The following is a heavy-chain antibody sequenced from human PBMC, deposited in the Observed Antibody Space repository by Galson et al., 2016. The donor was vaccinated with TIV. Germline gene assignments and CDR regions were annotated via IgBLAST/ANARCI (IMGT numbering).Heavy chain of an antibody. D-gene: IGHD3-22*01. J-gene: IGHJ5*02. CDR3: ARERTPPGPDNDTWFDP. CDR1: GGSIITKSCY. Sequence: TLSLTCIVSGGSIITKSCYWGWIRQPPGKGLEWIGIVYDNGNAYYNPSLKSRVTISVDTSKNQFSLKLTSVTAADTAVYYCARERTPPGPDNDTWFDPWGHGILVTVSS. V-gene: IGHV4-39*07. CDR2: VYDNGNA.